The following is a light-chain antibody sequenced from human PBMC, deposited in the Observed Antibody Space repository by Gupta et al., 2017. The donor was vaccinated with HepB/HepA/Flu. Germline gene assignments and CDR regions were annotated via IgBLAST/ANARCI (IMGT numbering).Light chain of an antibody. CDR3: QQYGSSPLYT. J-gene: IGKJ2*01. CDR2: GAS. V-gene: IGKV3-20*01. Sequence: EIVLTQSPATLSLSPGERATLSCRASQSVSSSYLAWYQQKPGQAPRLLIYGASSRATGIPDRFSGSGYGTDLTLTISRREPEDFAVYYCQQYGSSPLYTFGQGTKLEIK. CDR1: QSVSSSY.